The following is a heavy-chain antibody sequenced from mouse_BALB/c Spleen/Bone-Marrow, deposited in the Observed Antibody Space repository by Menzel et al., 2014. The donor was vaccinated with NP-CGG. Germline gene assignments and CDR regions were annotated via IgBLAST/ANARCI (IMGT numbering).Heavy chain of an antibody. CDR2: IDPSNGRT. Sequence: VQLHQSGAELVKPGASVKLSCKASGYTFTSYWMHWVKQRPGQGLEWIGEIDPSNGRTNYNEKFKNKATLTVDKSSSTAYMQLSSLTSEDSAVYYCARSTTVVVRYWYFDVWGAGTTVTVSS. J-gene: IGHJ1*01. V-gene: IGHV1S81*02. D-gene: IGHD1-1*01. CDR3: ARSTTVVVRYWYFDV. CDR1: GYTFTSYW.